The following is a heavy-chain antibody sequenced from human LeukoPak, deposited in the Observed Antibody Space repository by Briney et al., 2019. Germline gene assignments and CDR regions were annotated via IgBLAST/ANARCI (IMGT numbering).Heavy chain of an antibody. CDR3: ARQNYGYVWGSYPPRD. D-gene: IGHD3-16*02. Sequence: AETLSLTCTVSGGSISSSSYYWGWIRQPPGKGLEWIGSIYYSGSTYYNPSLKSRVTISVDTSKNQFSLKLSSVTAADTAVYYCARQNYGYVWGSYPPRDWGQGTLVTVSS. CDR1: GGSISSSSYY. J-gene: IGHJ4*02. V-gene: IGHV4-39*01. CDR2: IYYSGST.